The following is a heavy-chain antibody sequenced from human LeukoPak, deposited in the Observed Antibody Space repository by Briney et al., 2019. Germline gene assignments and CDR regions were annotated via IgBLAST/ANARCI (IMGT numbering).Heavy chain of an antibody. J-gene: IGHJ3*02. CDR2: ISGSGGDT. CDR1: GFTFSDYH. V-gene: IGHV3-23*01. CDR3: AKDRDAFDI. Sequence: GGSLRLSCAASGFTFSDYHMDWVRQAPGRGLESISSISGSGGDTYYADSVKGRFTISRDNSKNTLYMQMNSLRAEDTTVYYCAKDRDAFDIWGQGTMVTVSS.